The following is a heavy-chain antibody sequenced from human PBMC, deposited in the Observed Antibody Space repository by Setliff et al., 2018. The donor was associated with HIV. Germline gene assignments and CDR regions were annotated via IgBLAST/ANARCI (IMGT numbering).Heavy chain of an antibody. CDR1: GCSFTNYW. CDR3: ARQPPRGSGYAFDI. J-gene: IGHJ3*02. D-gene: IGHD3-22*01. V-gene: IGHV5-51*01. CDR2: IYPGDSDT. Sequence: PGESLTISCKGSGCSFTNYWIGWVRQMPGKGLEWMGIIYPGDSDTRCSPSFQGQVTIPADKSISTAYLQWSSLKASDTAMYYCARQPPRGSGYAFDIWGQGTMVTVS.